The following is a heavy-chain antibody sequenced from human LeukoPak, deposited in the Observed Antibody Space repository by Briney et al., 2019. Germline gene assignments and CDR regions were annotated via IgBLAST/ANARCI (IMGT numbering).Heavy chain of an antibody. D-gene: IGHD1-26*01. Sequence: SLRLSCAASGFTFDDYAMHWVRQAPGKGLEWVSGISWNSGSIGYADSVKGRFTISRDNAKNSLYLQMNSLRAEDTAVYYCAKSPGAYSGSRYFDSWGLGTLVTVSS. J-gene: IGHJ4*02. CDR1: GFTFDDYA. V-gene: IGHV3-9*01. CDR2: ISWNSGSI. CDR3: AKSPGAYSGSRYFDS.